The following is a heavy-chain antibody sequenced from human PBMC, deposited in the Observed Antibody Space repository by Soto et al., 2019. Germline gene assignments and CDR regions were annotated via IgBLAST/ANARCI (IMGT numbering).Heavy chain of an antibody. CDR2: IYATGTT. CDR1: GASISGFY. Sequence: XGTLALTFTVSGASISGFYWSWIRKSAGKGLEWIGRIYATGTTDYNPSLKSRVMMSVDTSKKQFSLKLRSVTAADTAVYYCVRDGTKTLRDWFDPWGQGISVTVSS. D-gene: IGHD1-1*01. V-gene: IGHV4-4*07. CDR3: VRDGTKTLRDWFDP. J-gene: IGHJ5*02.